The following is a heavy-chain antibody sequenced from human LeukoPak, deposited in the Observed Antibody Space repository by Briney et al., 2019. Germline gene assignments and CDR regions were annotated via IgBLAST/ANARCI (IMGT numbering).Heavy chain of an antibody. CDR2: ISYDGSNK. V-gene: IGHV3-30*03. D-gene: IGHD3-3*02. CDR1: GFTFSSYG. CDR3: ATDKETQLALDY. J-gene: IGHJ4*02. Sequence: PGGSLRLSCAASGFTFSSYGMHWVRQAPGKGLEWVAVISYDGSNKYYADSVKGRFTISRDNSKNTLYLQMNSLRAEDTAVYYCATDKETQLALDYWGQGTLVTVSS.